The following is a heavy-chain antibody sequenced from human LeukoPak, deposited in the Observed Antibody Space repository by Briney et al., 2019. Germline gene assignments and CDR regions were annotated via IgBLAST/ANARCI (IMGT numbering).Heavy chain of an antibody. CDR2: INQDGSEE. J-gene: IGHJ4*02. CDR3: VRDGGVSGYDLLDY. Sequence: GGSLRLSCAASGFTFSNYWMTWVRQAPGKGLGWAAHINQDGSEEHYMDSAKARFTISRDNAKNSLSLQMNSLRAEDTAVYYCVRDGGVSGYDLLDYWGQGTLVTVSS. V-gene: IGHV3-7*01. CDR1: GFTFSNYW. D-gene: IGHD5-12*01.